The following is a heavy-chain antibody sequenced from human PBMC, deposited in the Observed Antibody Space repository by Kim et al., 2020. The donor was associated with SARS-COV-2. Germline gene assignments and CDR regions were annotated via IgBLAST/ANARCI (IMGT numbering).Heavy chain of an antibody. D-gene: IGHD3-3*01. CDR1: GFNFNSYG. CDR3: AKDRGFWSGHFDY. J-gene: IGHJ4*02. Sequence: GGSLRLSCAASGFNFNSYGMHWVRQAPGKGPEWVAGISYDGNKNFYTDSVKGRFTISRDNSKNTLYLQVNSLRAEDTAVYYCAKDRGFWSGHFDYWGQGTLVIVSS. CDR2: ISYDGNKN. V-gene: IGHV3-30*18.